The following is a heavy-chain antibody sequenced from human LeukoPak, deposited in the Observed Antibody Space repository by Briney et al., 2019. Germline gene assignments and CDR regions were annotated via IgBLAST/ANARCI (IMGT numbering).Heavy chain of an antibody. CDR2: ISAYNGNT. J-gene: IGHJ4*02. D-gene: IGHD6-6*01. CDR3: ARGVAARLFFYFDY. V-gene: IGHV1-18*01. Sequence: GASVKVSCKASGYTFTSYGIGWVRQAPGQGLEWMGWISAYNGNTNYAQKLQGRVTMTTDTSTSTAYMELRSLRSDDTAVYYCARGVAARLFFYFDYWGQGTLVTVSS. CDR1: GYTFTSYG.